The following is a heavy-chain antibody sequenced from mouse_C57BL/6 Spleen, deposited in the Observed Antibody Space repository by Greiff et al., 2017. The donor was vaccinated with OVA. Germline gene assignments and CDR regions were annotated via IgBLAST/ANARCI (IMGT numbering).Heavy chain of an antibody. CDR2: ISSGGDYI. V-gene: IGHV5-9-1*02. J-gene: IGHJ2*01. Sequence: DVKLVESGEGLVKPGGSLKLSCAASGFTFSRYAMSWVRQTPEKRLEWVAYISSGGDYIYSADTVKGRFTISRDNARNTLYLQMSSLKSEDTARDYCTRGLFPSSVVAHWGQGTTLTVSS. D-gene: IGHD1-1*01. CDR3: TRGLFPSSVVAH. CDR1: GFTFSRYA.